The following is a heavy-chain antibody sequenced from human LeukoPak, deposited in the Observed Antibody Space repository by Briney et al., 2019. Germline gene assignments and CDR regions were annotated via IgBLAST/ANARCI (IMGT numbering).Heavy chain of an antibody. J-gene: IGHJ4*02. D-gene: IGHD6-19*01. CDR1: GGSISSGSYY. Sequence: SGTLSLTCTVSGGSISSGSYYWSWIRQPAGKGREWIGRIYTSGSTNYNPSLKSRVTISVDTSKNQFSLKLSSVTAADTAVYYCARGKRGGWYFDYWGREPWSPSPQ. V-gene: IGHV4-61*02. CDR3: ARGKRGGWYFDY. CDR2: IYTSGST.